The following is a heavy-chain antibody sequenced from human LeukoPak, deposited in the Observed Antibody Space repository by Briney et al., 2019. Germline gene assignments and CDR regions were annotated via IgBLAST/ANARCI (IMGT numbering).Heavy chain of an antibody. D-gene: IGHD6-19*01. CDR2: INPSGGST. CDR1: GYTFTSYY. CDR3: ARDQSSSGWYGGALNAFDI. J-gene: IGHJ3*02. V-gene: IGHV1-46*01. Sequence: ASVKVSCKASGYTFTSYYMHWVRQAPGQGLEWMGIINPSGGSTSYAQKFQGRVTMTRDTSTSTVYMELSSLRSEDTAVYYCARDQSSSGWYGGALNAFDIWGQGTMVTVSS.